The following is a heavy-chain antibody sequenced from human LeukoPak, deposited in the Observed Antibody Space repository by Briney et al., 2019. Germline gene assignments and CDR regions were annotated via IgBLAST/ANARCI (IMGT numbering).Heavy chain of an antibody. J-gene: IGHJ4*02. V-gene: IGHV1-2*06. CDR2: INPNSGGT. Sequence: GASVKVSCRASGYTFTSYYMHWVRQAPGQGLEWMGRINPNSGGTNYAQKFQGRVTMTRDTSISTAYMELSRLRSDDTAVYYCARTGRIRVGATQFDYWGQGTLVTVSS. CDR3: ARTGRIRVGATQFDY. D-gene: IGHD1-26*01. CDR1: GYTFTSYY.